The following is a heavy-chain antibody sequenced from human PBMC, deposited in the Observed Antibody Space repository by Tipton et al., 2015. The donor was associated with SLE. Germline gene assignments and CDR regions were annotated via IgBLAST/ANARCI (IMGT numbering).Heavy chain of an antibody. J-gene: IGHJ3*02. CDR1: GDSITSYY. V-gene: IGHV4-4*07. CDR2: VYSSGSA. CDR3: ARQAWYYYGSGPPRAFDI. D-gene: IGHD3-10*01. Sequence: LRLSCSVSGDSITSYYWSWFRQSTGRGLEWIGRVYSSGSANYNPALISRVSMSVDISKNQFFLTLRSVTAADTAVYYCARQAWYYYGSGPPRAFDIWGQGTMVTVSS.